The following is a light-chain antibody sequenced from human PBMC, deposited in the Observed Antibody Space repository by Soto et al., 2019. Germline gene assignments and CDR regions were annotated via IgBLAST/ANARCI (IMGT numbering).Light chain of an antibody. J-gene: IGKJ1*01. V-gene: IGKV1-5*03. CDR3: QHYYSYSDA. CDR2: KAS. Sequence: DLNMTQTPSTLFASVGDRVTITCRASQTISSWLAWYQQKPGKAPKLLIYKASTLKSGVPSRFSGSGSGTEFTLTICSLQPDDFATYYCQHYYSYSDAFGHGTKVDI. CDR1: QTISSW.